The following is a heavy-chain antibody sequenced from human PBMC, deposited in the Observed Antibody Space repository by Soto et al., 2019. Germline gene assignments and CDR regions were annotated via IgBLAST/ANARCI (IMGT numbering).Heavy chain of an antibody. J-gene: IGHJ6*03. CDR1: GFTFSSYG. CDR2: ISYDGSNK. V-gene: IGHV3-30*18. CDR3: AKDSADIVVVVAAHYYYMDV. D-gene: IGHD2-15*01. Sequence: QVQLVESGGGVVQPGRSLRLSCAASGFTFSSYGMHWVRQAPGKGLEWVAVISYDGSNKYYADSVKGRFTISRDNSNNTLYLQMNSLRAEDTAVYYCAKDSADIVVVVAAHYYYMDVWGKGTTVTVSS.